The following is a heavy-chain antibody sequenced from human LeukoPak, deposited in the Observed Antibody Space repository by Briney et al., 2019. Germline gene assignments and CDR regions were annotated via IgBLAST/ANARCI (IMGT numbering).Heavy chain of an antibody. V-gene: IGHV4-59*01. CDR1: GGSISSYY. D-gene: IGHD5-12*01. CDR3: ARSGLDSRYYFGMDV. Sequence: SKTLSLTCTVSGGSISSYYWSWIRQPPGGGLEWIGYIYYSGSTNYNPSLKRRVSISLDTSKSQFSLKLRSVTAADTAVYYCARSGLDSRYYFGMDVWGQGTTVTVSS. J-gene: IGHJ6*02. CDR2: IYYSGST.